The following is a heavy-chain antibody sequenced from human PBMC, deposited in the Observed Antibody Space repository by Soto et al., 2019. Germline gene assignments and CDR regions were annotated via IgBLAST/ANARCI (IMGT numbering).Heavy chain of an antibody. V-gene: IGHV1-2*02. Sequence: QVQLVHSEAEVKKPGASVKVSCKASGYTFTAYSMHWVRQAPGQGLEWVGWFNPNSGDTIYAQKFQGRVTLTRDTSIGTAYMELYSLTSDDTPVYYCAREASAVISLDYWGQGTLVTVSS. CDR1: GYTFTAYS. CDR2: FNPNSGDT. J-gene: IGHJ4*02. D-gene: IGHD6-19*01. CDR3: AREASAVISLDY.